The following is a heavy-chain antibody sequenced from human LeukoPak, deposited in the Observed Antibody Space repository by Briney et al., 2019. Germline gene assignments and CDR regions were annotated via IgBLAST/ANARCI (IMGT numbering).Heavy chain of an antibody. V-gene: IGHV1-2*02. D-gene: IGHD2-8*01. CDR1: GYTFTGYY. CDR2: INPNSGGT. CDR3: ARDKDCTNGVCPIDY. J-gene: IGHJ4*02. Sequence: EASVKVSCKASGYTFTGYYMHWVRQAPGQGLEWMGWINPNSGGTNYAQKFQGRVTMTRDTSISTAYMELSRLRSDDTAVYYCARDKDCTNGVCPIDYWGQGTLVTVSS.